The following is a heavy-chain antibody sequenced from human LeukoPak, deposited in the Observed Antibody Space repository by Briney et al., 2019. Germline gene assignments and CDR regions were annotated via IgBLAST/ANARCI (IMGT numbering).Heavy chain of an antibody. CDR2: INPSDDST. J-gene: IGHJ4*02. D-gene: IGHD3-22*01. CDR1: GYTFNSSY. Sequence: ASVKVSCRASGYTFNSSYMHWVRQAPGQGLEWMGIINPSDDSTRYAQKFQGRVTMTKDTSTDTVYMHLSSLSSDDTAVYYCARAYYESSAYRHAVYFDYWGQGTLVTVSS. V-gene: IGHV1-46*02. CDR3: ARAYYESSAYRHAVYFDY.